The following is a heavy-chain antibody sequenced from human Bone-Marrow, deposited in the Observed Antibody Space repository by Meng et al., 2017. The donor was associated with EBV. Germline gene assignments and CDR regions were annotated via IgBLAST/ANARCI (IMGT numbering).Heavy chain of an antibody. Sequence: GPGLVKPPASLSLTSTVSGASVSGGTFHWSWTRQPPGKALEWIGYIYDGGTTIYNPSLKSRVTIFLDTSRNQFSLGLRSVTTADTAVYYCAKSSSSTPGVVDSWGQGTLVTVSS. CDR2: IYDGGTT. CDR1: GASVSGGTFH. CDR3: AKSSSSTPGVVDS. V-gene: IGHV4-61*01. J-gene: IGHJ4*02. D-gene: IGHD6-6*01.